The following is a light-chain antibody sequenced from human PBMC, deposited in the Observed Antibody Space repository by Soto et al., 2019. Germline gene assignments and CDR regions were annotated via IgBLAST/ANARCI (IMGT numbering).Light chain of an antibody. Sequence: QHVLTQSSSASASLGSSVKLTCTLSSGHSSYIIAWHQQQPRKAPRYLMKLEGSGSYNKGSGVPDRFSGASSGADRYLTISILQFEDEANYYCETWDSNTRVFGGGTMRTVL. CDR3: ETWDSNTRV. V-gene: IGLV4-60*02. CDR2: LEGSGSY. J-gene: IGLJ2*01. CDR1: SGHSSYI.